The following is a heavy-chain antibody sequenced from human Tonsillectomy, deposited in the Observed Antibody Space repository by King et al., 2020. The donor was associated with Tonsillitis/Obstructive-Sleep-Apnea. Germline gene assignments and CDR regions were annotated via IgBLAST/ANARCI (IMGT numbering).Heavy chain of an antibody. D-gene: IGHD1-14*01. Sequence: VQLVESGAEVKTPGASVKVPCKASGYTFTSYYIHWVRQARGQGLEWMGIINPSSGVATYAQKFQGRVTMFIDTSASTVYLQLSSLRSEDTAVYYCARDDVVGRYIDSWGQGTLVTVSS. V-gene: IGHV1-46*01. CDR1: GYTFTSYY. CDR3: ARDDVVGRYIDS. J-gene: IGHJ4*02. CDR2: INPSSGVA.